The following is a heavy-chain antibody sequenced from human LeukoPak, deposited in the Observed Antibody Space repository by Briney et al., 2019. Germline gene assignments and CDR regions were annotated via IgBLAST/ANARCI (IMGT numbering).Heavy chain of an antibody. Sequence: SETLSLTCTVSGGSISSYYWSWIRQPAGKGLEWIGRIYTSGSTNYNPSLKSRVTMSVDTSKNQFSLKLSSVTAADTAVYYCARLYDSSGYSTLDYWGQGTLVTVSS. J-gene: IGHJ4*02. V-gene: IGHV4-4*07. CDR1: GGSISSYY. CDR2: IYTSGST. CDR3: ARLYDSSGYSTLDY. D-gene: IGHD3-22*01.